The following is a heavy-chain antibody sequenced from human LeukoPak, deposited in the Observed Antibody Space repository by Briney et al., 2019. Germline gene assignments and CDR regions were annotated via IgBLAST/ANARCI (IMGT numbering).Heavy chain of an antibody. Sequence: GGSLRLSCPASGFTFSSYAMHWVRQAPGKGLEWVAVISYDGSNKYYADSVKGRFTISRDNSKNTRYLQMNSLRAEDTAVYYCAKYSGSYYSYFDYWGQGTLVTVSS. CDR2: ISYDGSNK. V-gene: IGHV3-30-3*01. D-gene: IGHD1-26*01. J-gene: IGHJ4*02. CDR1: GFTFSSYA. CDR3: AKYSGSYYSYFDY.